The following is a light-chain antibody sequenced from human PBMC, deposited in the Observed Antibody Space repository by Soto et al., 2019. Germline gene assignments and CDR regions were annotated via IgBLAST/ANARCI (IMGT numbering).Light chain of an antibody. CDR2: EDN. CDR1: SGSIASNY. Sequence: NFMLTQPHSVSESPGKTVTISCTRSSGSIASNYVQWYQQRPGCAPTTMIYEDNRRPSGVPDRFSGSIDSSSNSASLTVSGLKTEDEADYYCHSYDPNNWVFGGGPKLTVL. J-gene: IGLJ3*02. CDR3: HSYDPNNWV. V-gene: IGLV6-57*03.